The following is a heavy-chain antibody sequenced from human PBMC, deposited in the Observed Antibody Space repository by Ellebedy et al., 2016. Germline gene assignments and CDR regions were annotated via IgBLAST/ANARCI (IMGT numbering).Heavy chain of an antibody. CDR3: ARHGKLVFGVVITNWFDP. J-gene: IGHJ5*02. V-gene: IGHV4-39*01. CDR1: GGSISSSSYY. D-gene: IGHD3-3*01. Sequence: SETLSLTXTVSGGSISSSSYYWGWIRQPPGKGLEWIGSIYYSGSTYYNPSLKSRVTISVDTSKNQFSLKLSSVTAADTAVYYCARHGKLVFGVVITNWFDPWGQGTLVTVSS. CDR2: IYYSGST.